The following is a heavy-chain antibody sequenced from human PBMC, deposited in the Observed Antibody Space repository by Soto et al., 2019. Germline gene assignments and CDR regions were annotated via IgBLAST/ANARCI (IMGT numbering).Heavy chain of an antibody. CDR2: IDCGNGDT. CDR3: AGGSQVTAFHYYGIDI. V-gene: IGHV1-3*01. D-gene: IGHD3-3*02. Sequence: QVQFVQSGAEVKRPGASVTVSCETSGSSFRTLTIYWVRQVPGQRVEWLGWIDCGNGDTQYSEKFEDRVTFTMDVSASTGYLEMRSLGSEDSATYYCAGGSQVTAFHYYGIDIWGPGTTVTVSS. CDR1: GSSFRTLT. J-gene: IGHJ6*02.